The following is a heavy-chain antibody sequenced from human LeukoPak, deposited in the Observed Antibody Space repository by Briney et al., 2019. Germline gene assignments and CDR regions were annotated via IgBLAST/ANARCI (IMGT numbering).Heavy chain of an antibody. CDR3: ARGIVPGIAVAGTGFDY. Sequence: ASVKVSCKPSGYTFTSYDINWVRQATGQGLEGMGWMNPNRGNTGYAHKFQGRVTITSNNSISTTYMELSSLRSEDTAVYYCARGIVPGIAVAGTGFDYWGQGTMVTVSS. D-gene: IGHD6-19*01. CDR2: MNPNRGNT. CDR1: GYTFTSYD. J-gene: IGHJ4*02. V-gene: IGHV1-8*01.